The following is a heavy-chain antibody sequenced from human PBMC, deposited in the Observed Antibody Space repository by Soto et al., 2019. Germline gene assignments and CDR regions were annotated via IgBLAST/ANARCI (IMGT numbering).Heavy chain of an antibody. V-gene: IGHV3-11*06. CDR3: ARSGDNYNVLDY. Sequence: QVQLVESGGGLVKPGGSLRLSCVASGFTFSDYYMSWVRQAPGKGLEWLSYSSNSGTYTKYAGSVKGRFSISRDNAKNSPYLQINSLRGEDTAIYYCARSGDNYNVLDYWGQGTPVTVSS. CDR1: GFTFSDYY. J-gene: IGHJ4*02. D-gene: IGHD3-10*02. CDR2: SSNSGTYT.